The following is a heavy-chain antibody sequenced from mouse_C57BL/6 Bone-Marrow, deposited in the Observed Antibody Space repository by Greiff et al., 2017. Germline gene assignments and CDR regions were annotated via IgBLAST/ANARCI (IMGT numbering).Heavy chain of an antibody. Sequence: QVQLQQPGAELVRPGTSVKLSCKASGYTFTSYWMHWVKQRPGQGLEWIGVIDPSDSYTNYNQKLKGKAKLTVDTSSSTAYMQLSSLTSEDSAVYYFARVVWLRYAVDYWVQGTSVPVSS. J-gene: IGHJ4*01. CDR2: IDPSDSYT. CDR3: ARVVWLRYAVDY. CDR1: GYTFTSYW. V-gene: IGHV1-59*01. D-gene: IGHD2-2*01.